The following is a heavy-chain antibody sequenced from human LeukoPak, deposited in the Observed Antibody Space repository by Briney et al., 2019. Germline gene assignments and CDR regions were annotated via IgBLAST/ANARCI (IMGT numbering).Heavy chain of an antibody. CDR1: GFTFSSYW. CDR2: INSDGSST. V-gene: IGHV3-74*01. J-gene: IGHJ3*02. CDR3: ARGLTIFGVVNDAFDI. Sequence: GGSLRLSCPASGFTFSSYWMHWVRQAPGKGLVWVSLINSDGSSTIYADSVKGRFTISRDNVKNTLYLQMNSLRAEDTAVYYCARGLTIFGVVNDAFDIWGQGTMVTVSS. D-gene: IGHD3-3*01.